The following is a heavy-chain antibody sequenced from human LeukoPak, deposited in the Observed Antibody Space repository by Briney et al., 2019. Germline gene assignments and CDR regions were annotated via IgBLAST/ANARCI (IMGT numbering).Heavy chain of an antibody. CDR1: GYTFTSYY. CDR2: INPSGGST. J-gene: IGHJ4*02. D-gene: IGHD4-17*01. CDR3: ARDRGVTSSRGKDFDY. V-gene: IGHV1-46*01. Sequence: ASVKVSCKASGYTFTSYYMHWVRQAPGQGLEWMGIINPSGGSTSYAQKFQGRVTMTRDTSTSTVYMELSSLRPEDTAVYYCARDRGVTSSRGKDFDYWGQGTLVTVSS.